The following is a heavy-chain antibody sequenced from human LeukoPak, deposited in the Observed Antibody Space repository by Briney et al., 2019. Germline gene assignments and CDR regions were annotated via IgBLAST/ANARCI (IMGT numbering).Heavy chain of an antibody. J-gene: IGHJ4*02. V-gene: IGHV1-18*01. Sequence: GASVKVSCKASGYTFTSYGISWVRQAPGQGLEWMGWISAYNGNTNYAQKLQGRVTMTTDTSTSTAYMELRSLRSDDTAVYYCARDSQYCSGGSCYSGLDYWGQGTLVTVSS. D-gene: IGHD2-15*01. CDR1: GYTFTSYG. CDR3: ARDSQYCSGGSCYSGLDY. CDR2: ISAYNGNT.